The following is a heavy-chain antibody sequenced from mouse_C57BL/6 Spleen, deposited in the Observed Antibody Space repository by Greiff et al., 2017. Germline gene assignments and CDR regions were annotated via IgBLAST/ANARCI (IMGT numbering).Heavy chain of an antibody. CDR2: IHPNSGST. Sequence: QVQLQQPGAELVKPGASVKLSCKASGYTFTSYWMHWVKQRPGQGLEWIGMIHPNSGSTNYNEKFKSKATLTVDKSSSTAYMQLSSLTSEHSAVYYCARFSHDYDGAWFAYWGQGTLVTVSA. CDR3: ARFSHDYDGAWFAY. D-gene: IGHD2-4*01. CDR1: GYTFTSYW. V-gene: IGHV1-64*01. J-gene: IGHJ3*01.